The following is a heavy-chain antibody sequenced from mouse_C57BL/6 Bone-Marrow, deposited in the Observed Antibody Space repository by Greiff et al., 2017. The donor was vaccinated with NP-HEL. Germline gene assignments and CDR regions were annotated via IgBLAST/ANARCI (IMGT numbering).Heavy chain of an antibody. CDR2: INPNYGTT. CDR1: GYSFTDYN. J-gene: IGHJ3*01. V-gene: IGHV1-39*01. D-gene: IGHD2-10*02. CDR3: AREVWYPFAY. Sequence: EVKLMEAGPELVKPGASVKISCKASGYSFTDYNMNWVKQSNGKSLWWVGVINPNYGTTSYNQKFKGKATLTVDQASSTAYMQLNSLTSEDSAVYYCAREVWYPFAYWGQGTLVTVSA.